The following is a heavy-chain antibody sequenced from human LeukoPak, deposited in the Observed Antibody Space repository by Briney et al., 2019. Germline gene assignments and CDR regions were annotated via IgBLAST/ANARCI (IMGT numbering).Heavy chain of an antibody. CDR2: ISSSSSYI. J-gene: IGHJ5*02. CDR1: GFTFSSYS. D-gene: IGHD6-13*01. V-gene: IGHV3-21*04. CDR3: AREGEQQLGWFDP. Sequence: PGGSLRLSCAASGFTFSSYSMNWVRQAPGKGLQWVSSISSSSSYIYYADSVKGRFTISRDNAKNSLYLQKNSPRTDDTAVYYCAREGEQQLGWFDPLGQGTLVTVSS.